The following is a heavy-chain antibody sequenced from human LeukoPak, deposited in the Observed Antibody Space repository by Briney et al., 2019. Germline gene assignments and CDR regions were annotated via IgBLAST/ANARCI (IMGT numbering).Heavy chain of an antibody. D-gene: IGHD4-23*01. CDR3: ARRDSYGGNSFDY. CDR2: INHSGST. V-gene: IGHV4-34*01. CDR1: GGSFSGYY. Sequence: SETLSLTCAVYGGSFSGYYWSCIRQPPGKGREWMGEINHSGSTNHNPSLKSRVTISVDTSKNQFSLKLSSVNAADTAVYYCARRDSYGGNSFDYWGQGTLVTVSS. J-gene: IGHJ4*02.